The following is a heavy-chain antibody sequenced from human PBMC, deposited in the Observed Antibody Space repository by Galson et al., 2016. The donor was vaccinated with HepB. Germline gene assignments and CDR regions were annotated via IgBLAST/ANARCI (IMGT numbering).Heavy chain of an antibody. J-gene: IGHJ3*02. CDR1: GGSISSGAYY. Sequence: TLSLTCTVSGGSISSGAYYWSWIRQPAGRGLEWIGRVYSSGSTNYNPPLKTRVTISINTSKNQFSLRLSFVTAADTAVYYCARVSVLTSMETKSDAFDIWGQGTMVTVSS. CDR3: ARVSVLTSMETKSDAFDI. V-gene: IGHV4-61*02. CDR2: VYSSGST. D-gene: IGHD2/OR15-2a*01.